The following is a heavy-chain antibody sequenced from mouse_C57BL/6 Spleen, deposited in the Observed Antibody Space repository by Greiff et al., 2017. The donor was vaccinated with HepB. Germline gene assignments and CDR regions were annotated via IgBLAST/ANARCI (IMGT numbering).Heavy chain of an antibody. V-gene: IGHV1-82*01. Sequence: VQLQQSGPELVKPGASVKISCKASGYAFSSSWMNWVKLRPGKGLEWIGRIYPGDGDTNYNGKFKGKATLTADKSSSTAYMQLSSLTSEDSAVYFCARSAAQGPFAYWGQGTLVTVSA. CDR3: ARSAAQGPFAY. CDR1: GYAFSSSW. CDR2: IYPGDGDT. J-gene: IGHJ3*01. D-gene: IGHD3-2*02.